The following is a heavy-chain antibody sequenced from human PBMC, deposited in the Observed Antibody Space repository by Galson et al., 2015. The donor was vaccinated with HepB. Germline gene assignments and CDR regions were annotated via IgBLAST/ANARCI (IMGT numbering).Heavy chain of an antibody. D-gene: IGHD3-22*01. CDR1: GYTFTSYG. J-gene: IGHJ5*02. CDR2: ISAYTGHT. V-gene: IGHV1-18*04. CDR3: ARRSPSHYYDVPLNH. Sequence: SVKVSCKASGYTFTSYGISWVRQAPGQGLEWMGWISAYTGHTNYAQKLQGRVTMTTDTSTSTAYTELRSLRSDDTAVYYCARRSPSHYYDVPLNHWGQGTLVTVSA.